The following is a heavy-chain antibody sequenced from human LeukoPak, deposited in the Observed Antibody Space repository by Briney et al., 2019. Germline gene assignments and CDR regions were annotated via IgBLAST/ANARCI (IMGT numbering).Heavy chain of an antibody. CDR1: GFTFSSYA. V-gene: IGHV3-23*01. D-gene: IGHD3-16*02. Sequence: PGGSLRLSCAASGFTFSSYAMSWVRQAPGKGLEWVSTISGSGDSTYYADSVKGRFTISRDNSKNALFLQMNSLRAEDTAVYYCAKDGVITTLDAFDIWGQGTMVTVSS. J-gene: IGHJ3*02. CDR2: ISGSGDST. CDR3: AKDGVITTLDAFDI.